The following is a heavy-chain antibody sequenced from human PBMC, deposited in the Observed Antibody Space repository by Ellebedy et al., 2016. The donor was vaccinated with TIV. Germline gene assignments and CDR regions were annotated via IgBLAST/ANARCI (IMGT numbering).Heavy chain of an antibody. V-gene: IGHV3-48*04. Sequence: PGGSLRLSCAASGFVFSGFAMNWVRQAPGKGLEWLSYITSSSSSLYYADSVKGRFTISRDNAKNSLSLQMDSLRAEDTAVYYCARAKNYYMDVWGKGTTVTVSS. CDR2: ITSSSSSL. CDR3: ARAKNYYMDV. J-gene: IGHJ6*03. CDR1: GFVFSGFA.